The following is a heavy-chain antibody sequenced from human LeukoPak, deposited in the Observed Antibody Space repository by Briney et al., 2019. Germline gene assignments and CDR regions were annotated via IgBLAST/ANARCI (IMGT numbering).Heavy chain of an antibody. V-gene: IGHV4-59*08. CDR2: IYVSGDT. D-gene: IGHD2-21*02. CDR1: GDSIASSY. CDR3: ARTARRFDY. J-gene: IGHJ4*02. Sequence: PSETLSLTCTVSGDSIASSYWSWIRQPPGKGLECIGYIYVSGDTNYNPSLEGRATMSLDTSNNQFSLRLNSVTAADTAVYLCARTARRFDYWDREFWSPSRQ.